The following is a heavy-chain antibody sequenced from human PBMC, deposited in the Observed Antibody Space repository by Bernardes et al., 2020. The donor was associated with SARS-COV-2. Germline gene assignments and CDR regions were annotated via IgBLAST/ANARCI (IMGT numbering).Heavy chain of an antibody. V-gene: IGHV3-48*04. D-gene: IGHD2-15*01. J-gene: IGHJ4*02. Sequence: GGSLRLSCAASGFTFSSYSMNWVRQAPGKGLEWVSYISSSSSTIYYADSVKGRFTISRDNAKSSLYLQMDSLRAEDTSVYYCVRDKGYCSGGNCYALYDYWGQGTLVTVSS. CDR1: GFTFSSYS. CDR2: ISSSSSTI. CDR3: VRDKGYCSGGNCYALYDY.